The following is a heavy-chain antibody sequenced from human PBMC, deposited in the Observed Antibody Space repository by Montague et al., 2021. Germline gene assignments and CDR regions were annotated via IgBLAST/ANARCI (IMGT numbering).Heavy chain of an antibody. D-gene: IGHD2-8*01. Sequence: TLSLMCTVSGGSISSGNYYWSWIRQPPGKGLEWIGYISYSGSTYYNPSLKSRVTISVDTSKNQLFLRLGSVTAADTAVYFCARVKMGYDPWGQGTLVTVSS. CDR2: ISYSGST. CDR3: ARVKMGYDP. V-gene: IGHV4-30-4*01. J-gene: IGHJ5*02. CDR1: GGSISSGNYY.